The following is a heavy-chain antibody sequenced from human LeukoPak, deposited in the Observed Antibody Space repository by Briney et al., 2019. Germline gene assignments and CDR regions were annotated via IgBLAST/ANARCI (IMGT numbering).Heavy chain of an antibody. CDR3: TTDGVGVEGATYDN. D-gene: IGHD1-26*01. J-gene: IGHJ4*02. CDR1: GFTFINAW. CDR2: IKAKAHGGTI. V-gene: IGHV3-15*01. Sequence: GGSLRLSCAASGFTFINAWMAWVRQAPGKGLEWVGRIKAKAHGGTIEYAAPVKGRFTISRDDSKNTLYLQMNSLKTEDTAVYYCTTDGVGVEGATYDNWGQGALVSVSS.